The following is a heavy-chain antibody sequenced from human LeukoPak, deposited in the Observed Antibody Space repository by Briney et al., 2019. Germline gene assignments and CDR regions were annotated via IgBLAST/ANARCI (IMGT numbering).Heavy chain of an antibody. V-gene: IGHV4-59*01. J-gene: IGHJ2*01. D-gene: IGHD3-10*01. CDR1: YDFTSDYY. CDR2: IFYSGNT. CDR3: ARDSHSLRWYL. Sequence: SETLSLTCSVSYDFTSDYYWSWLRQPPGRGLEWIGYIFYSGNTNYSPSLNSRVTISIDTSKNQFSLRLSSVTAADTAVYYCARDSHSLRWYLWGRGTLVTVSS.